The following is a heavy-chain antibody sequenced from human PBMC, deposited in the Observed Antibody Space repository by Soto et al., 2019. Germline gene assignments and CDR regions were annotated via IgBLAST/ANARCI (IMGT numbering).Heavy chain of an antibody. V-gene: IGHV1-18*01. CDR2: ISAYNGNT. J-gene: IGHJ4*02. Sequence: QVQLVQSGAEVKKPGASVKVSCKASGYTFTSYGISWVRQAPGQGLEWMGWISAYNGNTNYAQKLQGRVTMTTDASTSTAYMELRSLRSDDTAVYYCARVILAWLLFVSADILTGYYLFDYWGQGTLVTVSS. CDR1: GYTFTSYG. D-gene: IGHD3-9*01. CDR3: ARVILAWLLFVSADILTGYYLFDY.